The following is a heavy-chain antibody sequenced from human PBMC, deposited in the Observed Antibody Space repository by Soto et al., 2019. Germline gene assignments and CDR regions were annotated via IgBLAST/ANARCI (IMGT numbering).Heavy chain of an antibody. D-gene: IGHD6-13*01. V-gene: IGHV1-2*04. CDR2: INPNSGGT. CDR3: ARGGRIAAAGKGYYGMDV. J-gene: IGHJ6*02. Sequence: ASVKVSCKASGYTFTGYYMHWVRQAPGLGLEWMGWINPNSGGTNYAQKFQGWVTMTRDTSISTAYMELSRLRSDDTAVYYCARGGRIAAAGKGYYGMDVWGQGTTVTVSS. CDR1: GYTFTGYY.